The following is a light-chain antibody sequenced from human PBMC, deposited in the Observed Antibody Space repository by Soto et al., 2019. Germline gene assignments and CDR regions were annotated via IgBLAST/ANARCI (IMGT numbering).Light chain of an antibody. J-gene: IGKJ1*01. CDR3: QQHGSSKT. CDR2: GAY. CDR1: QCVSSSY. Sequence: EIVLTQSPGTLSLSPGERATLSCRASQCVSSSYLAWYQQKPGQGPRLLIYGAYSRATGIPDRFSGSGSGTDFAFTISRLEPEEFAVYYCQQHGSSKTFGQGTKVEIK. V-gene: IGKV3-20*01.